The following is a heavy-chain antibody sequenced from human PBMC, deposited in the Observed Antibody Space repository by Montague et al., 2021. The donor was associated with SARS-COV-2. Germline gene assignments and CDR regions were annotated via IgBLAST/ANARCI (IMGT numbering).Heavy chain of an antibody. J-gene: IGHJ6*02. V-gene: IGHV3-33*01. D-gene: IGHD6-19*01. CDR3: ARGPKYSSGWTGYYYGLDV. CDR1: GFIFRSYV. CDR2: IWYDESKE. Sequence: SLSLSFAASGFIFRSYVMHWVRQAPGKGLEWMAVIWYDESKEYYADSVKGRFIISRDTSKDILFLQMSSLRVEDTAVYYCARGPKYSSGWTGYYYGLDVWGPGTTVTVSS.